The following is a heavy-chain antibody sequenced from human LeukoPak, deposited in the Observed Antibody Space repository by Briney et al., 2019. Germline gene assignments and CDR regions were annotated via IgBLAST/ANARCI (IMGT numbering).Heavy chain of an antibody. CDR1: GFPFSSYW. CDR3: AKDMDYDRSYAYDY. D-gene: IGHD3-22*01. CDR2: IKQDGSKK. J-gene: IGHJ4*02. V-gene: IGHV3-7*03. Sequence: GGSLRLSCVASGFPFSSYWMTWVRQAPGEGLEWVANIKQDGSKKSYVDSVKGRFTISRDNAKNSLYLQMNSLRAEDTALYYCAKDMDYDRSYAYDYWGQGTLVTVSS.